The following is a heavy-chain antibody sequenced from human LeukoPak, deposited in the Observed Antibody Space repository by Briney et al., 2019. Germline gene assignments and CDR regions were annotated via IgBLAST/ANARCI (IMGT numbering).Heavy chain of an antibody. V-gene: IGHV4-59*01. CDR1: GGSISSYY. Sequence: PSETLSLTCTVSGGSISSYYWSWIRQPPGKGLEWIGYIYYSGSTNYNPSLKSRVTISVDTSKNQFSLKLSSVTAADTAAYYCARDFGSGVDYWGQGTLVTVSS. CDR3: ARDFGSGVDY. CDR2: IYYSGST. D-gene: IGHD2-15*01. J-gene: IGHJ4*02.